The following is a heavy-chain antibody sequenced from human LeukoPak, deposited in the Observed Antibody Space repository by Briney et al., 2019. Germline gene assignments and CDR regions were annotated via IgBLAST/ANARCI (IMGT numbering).Heavy chain of an antibody. CDR3: AKRYTSGWYQYYFDC. CDR1: GFTFSSFA. Sequence: HSGGSLRLSCAASGFTFSSFAMGWVRQAPGKGLEWVSGISGSGINTYYADSVKGRFTISRDNSKGTLYLQMNSPRAEDTAVYYCAKRYTSGWYQYYFDCWGQGTLVTVSS. D-gene: IGHD6-13*01. CDR2: ISGSGINT. V-gene: IGHV3-23*01. J-gene: IGHJ4*02.